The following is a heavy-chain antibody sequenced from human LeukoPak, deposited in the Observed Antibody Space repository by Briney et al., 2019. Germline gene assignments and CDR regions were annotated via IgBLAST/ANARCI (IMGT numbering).Heavy chain of an antibody. J-gene: IGHJ4*02. CDR3: AKKNSGLCPFDF. V-gene: IGHV3-23*01. D-gene: IGHD4-23*01. CDR2: ISSSGDDT. CDR1: GFTFSSSA. Sequence: GSLRLSCAASGFTFSSSAMSWVRQAPGKGLEWVSGISSSGDDTAYADSVKGRFTISRDNSKNTLYLQMNSLRAEDTAIYYCAKKNSGLCPFDFWGQGTLVTVSS.